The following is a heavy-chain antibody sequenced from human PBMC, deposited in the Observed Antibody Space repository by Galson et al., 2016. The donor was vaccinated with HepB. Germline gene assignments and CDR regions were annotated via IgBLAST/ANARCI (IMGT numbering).Heavy chain of an antibody. V-gene: IGHV3-33*01. J-gene: IGHJ4*02. Sequence: SLRLSCAASGFTFRSYDMHWVRQAPGKGQDWVAVINHDGSNEYYEDSVKGRFTISRDNSKNTVYLQMNSLRAEDTAVYYCAREMSSAGWQKVFDHWGQGSLVTVSS. D-gene: IGHD6-19*01. CDR1: GFTFRSYD. CDR3: AREMSSAGWQKVFDH. CDR2: INHDGSNE.